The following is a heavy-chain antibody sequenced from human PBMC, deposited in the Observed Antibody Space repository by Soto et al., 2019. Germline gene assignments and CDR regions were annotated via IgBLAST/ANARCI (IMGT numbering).Heavy chain of an antibody. Sequence: ASVKVSCKASGYTFTSYYMHWVRQAPGQGLEWMGIINPSGGSTSYAQKFQGRVTMTRDTSTSTVYMELSSLRSEDTAVYYCAGATHSSGYYMALYFDYWGQGTLVTVSS. CDR3: AGATHSSGYYMALYFDY. V-gene: IGHV1-46*01. CDR2: INPSGGST. J-gene: IGHJ4*02. D-gene: IGHD3-22*01. CDR1: GYTFTSYY.